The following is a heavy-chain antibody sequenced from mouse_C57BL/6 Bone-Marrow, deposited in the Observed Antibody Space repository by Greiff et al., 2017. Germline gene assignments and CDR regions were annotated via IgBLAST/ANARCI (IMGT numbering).Heavy chain of an antibody. J-gene: IGHJ1*03. CDR2: IHPSDSDT. D-gene: IGHD2-3*01. Sequence: QVQLQQPGAELVKPGASVKVSCKASGYTFTSYWMHWVKQRPGQGLEWIGRIHPSDSDTNYNQKFKGKATLTVDKSSSTANMQLSSLTSEDSAVYYCAWYDGYSLYWYFDVWGTGTTVTVSS. CDR3: AWYDGYSLYWYFDV. CDR1: GYTFTSYW. V-gene: IGHV1-74*01.